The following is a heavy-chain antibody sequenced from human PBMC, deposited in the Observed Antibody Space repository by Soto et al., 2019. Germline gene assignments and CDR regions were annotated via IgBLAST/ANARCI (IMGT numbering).Heavy chain of an antibody. D-gene: IGHD1-20*01. Sequence: PSETLSLTCVVYGGSFSGYYWSWIRQHPGKGLEWIGYIYYSGSTYYNPSLKSRVTISVDTSKNQFSLKLSSVTAADTAVYYCARFIPGTGSDYWGQGTLVTVSS. CDR2: IYYSGST. V-gene: IGHV4-31*11. J-gene: IGHJ4*02. CDR1: GGSFSGYY. CDR3: ARFIPGTGSDY.